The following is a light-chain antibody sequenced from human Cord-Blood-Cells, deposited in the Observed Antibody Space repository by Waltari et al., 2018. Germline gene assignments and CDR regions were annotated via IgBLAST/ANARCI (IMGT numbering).Light chain of an antibody. Sequence: QSALTQPASVSGSPGQSFTISCTGTSSDVGSYNLVSWYQQHPGKAPKLMIYEGSKRPSGVSNRVSGSKSGNTAYLTISGLQAEDEADYYCCSYAGSSTVVFGGGTKLTVL. CDR2: EGS. V-gene: IGLV2-23*01. CDR3: CSYAGSSTVV. J-gene: IGLJ2*01. CDR1: SSDVGSYNL.